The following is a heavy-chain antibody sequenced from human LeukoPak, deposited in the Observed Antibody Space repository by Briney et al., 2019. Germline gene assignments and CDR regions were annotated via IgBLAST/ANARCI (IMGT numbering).Heavy chain of an antibody. D-gene: IGHD2-21*02. V-gene: IGHV4-59*08. J-gene: IGHJ3*02. CDR3: ARQAVVTAKYLDAFDI. CDR1: GGSISSYY. Sequence: SETLSLTCTVSGGSISSYYWSWIRQPPGKGLEWIGYIYYSGSTNYNPSLKGRVTISVDTSKNQFSLKLSSVTAADTAVYYCARQAVVTAKYLDAFDIWGQGTKVTVSS. CDR2: IYYSGST.